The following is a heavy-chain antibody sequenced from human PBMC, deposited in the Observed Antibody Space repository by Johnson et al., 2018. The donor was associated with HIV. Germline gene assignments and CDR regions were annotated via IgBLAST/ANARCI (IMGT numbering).Heavy chain of an antibody. CDR3: AMSGDSIGSFWAGGAFDI. V-gene: IGHV3-66*01. CDR1: GFTVSSNY. Sequence: VQLVESGGGLVQPGGSLRLSCAASGFTVSSNYMNWVRQAPGKGLEWVSVIYSGGRTYYADSVKGRFTISRDNSKNTLYLQMSSLRVEDTDVYYCAMSGDSIGSFWAGGAFDIWGQGTMVTVSS. J-gene: IGHJ3*02. D-gene: IGHD3/OR15-3a*01. CDR2: IYSGGRT.